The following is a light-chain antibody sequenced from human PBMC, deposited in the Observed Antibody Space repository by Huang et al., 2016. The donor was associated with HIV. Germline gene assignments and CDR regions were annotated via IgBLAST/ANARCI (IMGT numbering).Light chain of an antibody. CDR3: QQYNNWPLLT. CDR2: GAS. J-gene: IGKJ4*01. Sequence: EVVVTQSPATLSVSPGERATLSCRASQNIATNLAWYQQRPGQAPRLLVYGASNRATGLPSRFSGRGSGTEFTLTISSLQSEDFEVYYCQQYNNWPLLTFGGGTKVEIK. V-gene: IGKV3-15*01. CDR1: QNIATN.